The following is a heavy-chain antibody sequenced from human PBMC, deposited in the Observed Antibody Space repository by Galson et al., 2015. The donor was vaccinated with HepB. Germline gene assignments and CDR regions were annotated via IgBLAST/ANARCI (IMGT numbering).Heavy chain of an antibody. V-gene: IGHV5-51*01. D-gene: IGHD3-10*01. J-gene: IGHJ6*02. CDR2: TYPGDSDA. CDR3: ARVMVRGTHCLDV. CDR1: RDSFIGYC. Sequence: QSGAEVKKPGESLKISCQGSRDSFIGYCIAWVRQMPAKGLAWMGITYPGDSDAKYSPSFLGHVTFSADKSTTTAYLQWSSLTVADSAIYYCARVMVRGTHCLDVWGQGTTVTVSS.